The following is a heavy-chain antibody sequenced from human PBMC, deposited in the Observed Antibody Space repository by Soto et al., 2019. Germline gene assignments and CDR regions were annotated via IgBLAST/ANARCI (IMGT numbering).Heavy chain of an antibody. J-gene: IGHJ4*02. V-gene: IGHV3-23*01. CDR3: ARWSYLDY. CDR1: GFSFGSYA. Sequence: GGSLRLSCAASGFSFGSYALSWVRQAPGKGLEWVSTISGSDGKTFYADSVKGRFSISRDTSQNTLYLQMDSLRADDTAIYYCARWSYLDYWGQGTRVTVSS. D-gene: IGHD3-3*01. CDR2: ISGSDGKT.